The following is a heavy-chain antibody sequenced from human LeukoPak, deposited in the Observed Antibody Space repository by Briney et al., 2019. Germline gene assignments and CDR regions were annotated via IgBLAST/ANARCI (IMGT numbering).Heavy chain of an antibody. CDR2: INHSGGT. CDR1: GGSFSGYY. D-gene: IGHD3-3*01. Sequence: SETLSLTCAVFGGSFSGYYWSCIRQPPGKGLEWIGEINHSGGTHYNPSLKSRVTISADTAKNQFSLRLSSVTAADTAVYYCASGTRYNTFEYWGQGTVVTVSS. V-gene: IGHV4-34*01. CDR3: ASGTRYNTFEY. J-gene: IGHJ4*02.